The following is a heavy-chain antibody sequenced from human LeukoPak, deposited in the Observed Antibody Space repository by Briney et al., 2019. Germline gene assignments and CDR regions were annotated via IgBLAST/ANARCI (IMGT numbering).Heavy chain of an antibody. J-gene: IGHJ3*02. D-gene: IGHD3-22*01. Sequence: GGSLRLSCAASGFTFSSYDMNWLRQAPGKGLEWVSYISTSGSTIYYADSVKGRFTISRDNAKNSLYLQMNSLGAEDTAVYYCAREVTPHYSDTSGYFDGFDIWGQGTMVIVSS. V-gene: IGHV3-48*03. CDR3: AREVTPHYSDTSGYFDGFDI. CDR1: GFTFSSYD. CDR2: ISTSGSTI.